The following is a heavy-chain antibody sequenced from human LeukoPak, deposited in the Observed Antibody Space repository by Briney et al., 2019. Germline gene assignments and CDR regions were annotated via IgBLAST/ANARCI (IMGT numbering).Heavy chain of an antibody. CDR3: ARDGGRVVVTANPLYYYYGMDV. V-gene: IGHV4-4*07. Sequence: SETLSLTCSVSGDSINTYYGSWIRQSAGKGLEWIGRIHTSGSTNYNPSLKSRVTISVDTSKNQFSLKLSSVTAADTAVYYCARDGGRVVVTANPLYYYYGMDVWGQGTTVTVSS. CDR1: GDSINTYY. CDR2: IHTSGST. D-gene: IGHD2-21*02. J-gene: IGHJ6*02.